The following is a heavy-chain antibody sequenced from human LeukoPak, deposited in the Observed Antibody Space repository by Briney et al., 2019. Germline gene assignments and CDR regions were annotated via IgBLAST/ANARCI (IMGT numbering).Heavy chain of an antibody. Sequence: ASVTVSFTASGYTFTTDYIHWVRPAPGQGLEWMGIINPSGGSTTYAQKFQGRVIMTGDTSTSTVYMELRSLRSEDTAVYYCARARGSGSYYGHDYYYYYMDVWGQGTTVPVSS. CDR2: INPSGGST. J-gene: IGHJ6*03. CDR1: GYTFTTDY. CDR3: ARARGSGSYYGHDYYYYYMDV. D-gene: IGHD3-10*01. V-gene: IGHV1-46*01.